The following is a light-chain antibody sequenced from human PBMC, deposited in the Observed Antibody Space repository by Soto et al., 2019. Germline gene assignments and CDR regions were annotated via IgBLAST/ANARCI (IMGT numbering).Light chain of an antibody. V-gene: IGKV3-20*01. CDR1: QSITSSY. Sequence: EIVLTQSPGTLSLSPGERVTLSCRASQSITSSYLAWYQQKPGQAPRLLIYGASRRATDIPDRFSGSGSGTDFTLTISRLEPEDFVVYYCQLYDSPSYTFGQGTKLEIK. CDR2: GAS. J-gene: IGKJ2*01. CDR3: QLYDSPSYT.